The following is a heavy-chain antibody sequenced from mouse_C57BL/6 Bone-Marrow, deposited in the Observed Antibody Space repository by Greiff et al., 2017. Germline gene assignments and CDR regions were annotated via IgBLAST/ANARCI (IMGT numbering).Heavy chain of an antibody. D-gene: IGHD1-1*01. CDR2: IHPNSGST. V-gene: IGHV1-64*01. Sequence: QVQLQQPGAELVKPGASVKLSCKASGYTFTSYWMHWVKQRPGQGLEWIGMIHPNSGSTNYNEKFKSKATLTVDKSSSTAYMQLSSLTSEDSAVYCCARGIITTVVARAMDYWGQGTSVTVSS. CDR1: GYTFTSYW. J-gene: IGHJ4*01. CDR3: ARGIITTVVARAMDY.